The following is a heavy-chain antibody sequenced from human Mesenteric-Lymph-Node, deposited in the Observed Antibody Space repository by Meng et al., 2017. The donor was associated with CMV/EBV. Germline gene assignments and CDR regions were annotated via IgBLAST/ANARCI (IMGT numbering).Heavy chain of an antibody. D-gene: IGHD1-26*01. CDR3: ARASSIVGATTGY. CDR1: MYTFTTYG. Sequence: ASVKVSCKASMYTFTTYGLSWVRQAPGQGLEWIGWISPYNGNTNYAQKLQDRITLTADTSTSTAYVELRSLKYDDTAVYYCARASSIVGATTGYWGQGTLVTVSS. V-gene: IGHV1-18*01. J-gene: IGHJ4*02. CDR2: ISPYNGNT.